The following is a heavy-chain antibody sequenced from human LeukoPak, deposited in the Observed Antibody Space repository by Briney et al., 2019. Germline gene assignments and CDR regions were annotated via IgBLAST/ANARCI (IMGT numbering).Heavy chain of an antibody. CDR1: GFSFSNYW. CDR3: XRXXYXSSSFDY. Sequence: SGGSLRLSCAASGFSFSNYWMSWVRQAPGKGLEWLANINQDGSVTYYVDSVEGRFTISRDNAKNSLYLQMNNLTVGDTAVYYCXRXXYXSSSFDYWGXGILVTVTS. V-gene: IGHV3-7*01. CDR2: INQDGSVT. D-gene: IGHD6-6*01. J-gene: IGHJ4*02.